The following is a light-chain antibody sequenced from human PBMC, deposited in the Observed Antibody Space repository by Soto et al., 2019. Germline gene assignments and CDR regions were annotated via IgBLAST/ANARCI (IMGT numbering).Light chain of an antibody. CDR1: SSNIGGYNI. J-gene: IGLJ1*01. CDR3: CSYVGATTYV. Sequence: QSALTQPASVSGSPGQSITISCSGTSSNIGGYNIVSWYQQHPGKAPKVSIYEGVKRPSGVSDRFSGSTSGVTASLTISGLQAEDEAEYYCCSYVGATTYVFGSGTKVTVL. V-gene: IGLV2-23*01. CDR2: EGV.